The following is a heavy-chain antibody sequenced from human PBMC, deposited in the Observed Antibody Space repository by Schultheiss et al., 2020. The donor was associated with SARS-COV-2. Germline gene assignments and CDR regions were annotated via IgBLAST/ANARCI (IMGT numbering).Heavy chain of an antibody. Sequence: SQTLSLTCTVSGGSISSSSYFWGWIRQPPGKGLEWIGTMTYSGNTYYNPSLKSRLTISVDRSKNQFSLKLSSVTAADRAVYYCARLGSVLNYNYYGVDVWGQGTTVTVSS. D-gene: IGHD3-10*01. CDR1: GGSISSSSYF. V-gene: IGHV4-39*01. CDR3: ARLGSVLNYNYYGVDV. CDR2: MTYSGNT. J-gene: IGHJ6*02.